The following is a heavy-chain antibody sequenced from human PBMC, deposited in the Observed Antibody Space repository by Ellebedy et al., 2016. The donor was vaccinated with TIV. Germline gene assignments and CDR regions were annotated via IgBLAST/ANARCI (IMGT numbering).Heavy chain of an antibody. V-gene: IGHV3-23*01. CDR2: LSDSGSST. CDR3: ADDPRGVGPAFDI. Sequence: PGGSLRLSFAASGLTFSDNAMSWVRQAPGKGLEWVSSLSDSGSSTYYADSVKGRFTISRDNSKNTLYLRMDSLRVEDTAIYYCADDPRGVGPAFDIWGQGTMVTVSS. CDR1: GLTFSDNA. J-gene: IGHJ3*02. D-gene: IGHD3-10*01.